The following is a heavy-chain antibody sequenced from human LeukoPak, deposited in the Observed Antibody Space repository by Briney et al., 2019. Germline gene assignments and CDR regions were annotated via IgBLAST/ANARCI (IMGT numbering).Heavy chain of an antibody. J-gene: IGHJ6*04. CDR3: ATRYCTISACRASSYKSFDV. V-gene: IGHV3-21*01. CDR1: GFTLRSYT. D-gene: IGHD2-8*01. Sequence: GGSLRLSCAASGFTLRSYTMNWVRQAPGKGLEWVSSIGISSNKIYYADSVKGRFTVSRDNAKNSLYLQLTSLRAEDTAVYYCATRYCTISACRASSYKSFDVWGKGTTVTVSS. CDR2: IGISSNKI.